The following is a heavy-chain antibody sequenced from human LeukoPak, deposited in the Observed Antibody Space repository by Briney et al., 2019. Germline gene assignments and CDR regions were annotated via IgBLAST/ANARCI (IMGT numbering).Heavy chain of an antibody. CDR3: TGTLRDCSSTSCHYYFEY. V-gene: IGHV4-59*01. CDR1: GGSISSYY. D-gene: IGHD2-2*01. Sequence: SETLSLTCTVSGGSISSYYWSWIRQPPGKGLEWIGYICYSGSTNYNPSLKSRVAISVDTSKNQFSLKLSSVTAADTAVYYCTGTLRDCSSTSCHYYFEYWGQGTLVTVSS. CDR2: ICYSGST. J-gene: IGHJ4*02.